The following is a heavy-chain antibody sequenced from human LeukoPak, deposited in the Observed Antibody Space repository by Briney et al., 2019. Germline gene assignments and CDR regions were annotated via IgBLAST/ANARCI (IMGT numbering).Heavy chain of an antibody. J-gene: IGHJ6*02. CDR3: ARDRYSNSSYYYYAMDV. CDR1: GGSFSGQY. CDR2: INHRGST. D-gene: IGHD4-11*01. Sequence: SETLSLTCAVFGGSFSGQYWSWIRQPPGKGPEWIGEINHRGSTTYNPSLKSRVTISVDTSKSQFSLKVRSLTAADTAVYYCARDRYSNSSYYYYAMDVWGQGTTVTVSS. V-gene: IGHV4-34*01.